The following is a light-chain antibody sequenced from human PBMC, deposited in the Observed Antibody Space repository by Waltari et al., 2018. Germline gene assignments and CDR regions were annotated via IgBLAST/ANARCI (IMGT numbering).Light chain of an antibody. Sequence: PPCRASQSVGNSYVAWYQQKPGQAPRLLIYRASSRATGIPDRFSGSGSGTDFTLSISRLEPEDFAVYYCQHFGYTFGQGTKLEIK. CDR1: QSVGNSY. CDR3: QHFGYT. J-gene: IGKJ2*01. V-gene: IGKV3-20*01. CDR2: RAS.